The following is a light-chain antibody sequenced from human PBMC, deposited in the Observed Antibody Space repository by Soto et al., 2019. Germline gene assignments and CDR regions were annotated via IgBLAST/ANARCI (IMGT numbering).Light chain of an antibody. CDR2: DAS. CDR1: QNINSW. Sequence: DIQMTQSPSTLSASVGDRVTVTFRASQNINSWLAWYQQKPGKAPKLLIYDASSLESGVPSRFSGSGSGTEFTLTISSLQPEDFATYYCLQHNSYPRTFGQGTKVDIK. J-gene: IGKJ1*01. V-gene: IGKV1-5*01. CDR3: LQHNSYPRT.